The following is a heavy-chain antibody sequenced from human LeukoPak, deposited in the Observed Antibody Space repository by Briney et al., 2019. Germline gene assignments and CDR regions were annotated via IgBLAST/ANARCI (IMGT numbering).Heavy chain of an antibody. D-gene: IGHD3-9*01. V-gene: IGHV3-23*01. CDR2: ISGSGGST. Sequence: GGSLRLSCAASGFTFSSYAMSWVRQAPGKGLEWVSAISGSGGSTYYADSVKGRFTISRDNSKNTLYLQMNSLRAEDTALYYCAKDGNYDILTGYLDYWGQGTLVTVSS. CDR1: GFTFSSYA. CDR3: AKDGNYDILTGYLDY. J-gene: IGHJ4*02.